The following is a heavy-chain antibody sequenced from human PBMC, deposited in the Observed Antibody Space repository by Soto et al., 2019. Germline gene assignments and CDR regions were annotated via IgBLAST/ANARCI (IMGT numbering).Heavy chain of an antibody. CDR1: GGTLSSYA. J-gene: IGHJ5*02. D-gene: IGHD3-22*01. CDR3: ARAGHYYYDSSGYFNWFDP. CDR2: IIPIFGTA. Sequence: SVKVSCKASGGTLSSYAISWVRQAPGQGLEWMGGIIPIFGTANYAQKFQGRVTITADESTSTAYMELSSLRSEDTAVYYCARAGHYYYDSSGYFNWFDPWGQGTLVTVSS. V-gene: IGHV1-69*13.